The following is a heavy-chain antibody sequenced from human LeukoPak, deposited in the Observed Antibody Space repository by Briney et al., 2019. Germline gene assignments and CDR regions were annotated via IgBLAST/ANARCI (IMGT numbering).Heavy chain of an antibody. D-gene: IGHD1-26*01. CDR2: ISGSSSGS. Sequence: GGSLRLSCAASGFAFSRYAMNWVRQGPGKGLEWVSSISGSSSGSYYTDSVKGRFTISRDNSKNTLYLQMNSLRAEDTAIYYCAKGASGPDDWGQGTLVTVSS. CDR3: AKGASGPDD. CDR1: GFAFSRYA. J-gene: IGHJ4*02. V-gene: IGHV3-23*01.